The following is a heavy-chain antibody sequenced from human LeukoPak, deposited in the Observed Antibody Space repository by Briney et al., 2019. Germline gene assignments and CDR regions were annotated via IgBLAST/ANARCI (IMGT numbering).Heavy chain of an antibody. CDR2: IKPNGGTT. J-gene: IGHJ6*03. Sequence: ASVTVSCKASVDTFTKDYMHWVRQAPGQGVEWMGLIKPNGGTTSYAQRFQSRLTLTRETSTSTFYMQLSTLKSEDTAVYYCARGRYYYMDVWVKGTTVTVSS. CDR3: ARGRYYYMDV. CDR1: VDTFTKDY. V-gene: IGHV1-46*01.